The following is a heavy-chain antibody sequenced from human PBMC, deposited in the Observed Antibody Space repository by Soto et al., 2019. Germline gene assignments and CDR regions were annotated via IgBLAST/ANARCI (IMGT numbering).Heavy chain of an antibody. CDR1: GFTFSSYG. V-gene: IGHV3-30*03. J-gene: IGHJ4*02. CDR3: ARGIYAGVVTPIDY. D-gene: IGHD2-21*02. CDR2: ISYDGSNK. Sequence: QVQLVESGGGVVQPARSLRLSCAASGFTFSSYGMHWVRQAPGKGLEWVAVISYDGSNKYYADSVKGRFTISRDNSKNTLYLQMNSLRAEDTAVYYCARGIYAGVVTPIDYWGQGTLVTVSS.